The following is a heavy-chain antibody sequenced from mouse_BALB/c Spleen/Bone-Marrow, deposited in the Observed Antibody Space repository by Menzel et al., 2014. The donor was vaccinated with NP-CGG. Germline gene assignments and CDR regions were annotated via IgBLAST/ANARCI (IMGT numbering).Heavy chain of an antibody. D-gene: IGHD2-14*01. J-gene: IGHJ2*01. CDR2: IHPNSGNT. V-gene: IGHV1S130*01. CDR3: ARHHRYAACFDY. Sequence: VQLQQSGSVLVRPGTSVKLSGKASGYTFTSSWIHWARQRPGQGLEWIGEIHPNSGNTNYNEKFKGKATLTIDTSSSTAYVDLSSLTSEDSAVYYCARHHRYAACFDYWGQGTILTVSS. CDR1: GYTFTSSW.